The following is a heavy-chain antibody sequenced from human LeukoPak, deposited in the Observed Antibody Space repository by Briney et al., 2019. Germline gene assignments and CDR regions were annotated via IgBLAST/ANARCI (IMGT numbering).Heavy chain of an antibody. CDR2: IYTSGST. CDR3: ARAPEYGLYYFDY. V-gene: IGHV4-61*02. D-gene: IGHD1-14*01. Sequence: PSETLSLTCTVSGGSISSGSYYWSWIRQPAGKGLEWIGRIYTSGSTNYNPSLKSRVTISVDTSKNQFSLKLNSVTAADTAVYYCARAPEYGLYYFDYWGQGTLVTVSS. J-gene: IGHJ4*02. CDR1: GGSISSGSYY.